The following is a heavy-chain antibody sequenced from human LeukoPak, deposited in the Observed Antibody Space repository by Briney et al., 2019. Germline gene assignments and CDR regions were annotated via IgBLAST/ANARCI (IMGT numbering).Heavy chain of an antibody. CDR3: ARPSMVRGVIRNRFDP. D-gene: IGHD3-10*01. V-gene: IGHV5-51*01. J-gene: IGHJ5*02. Sequence: GESLKISCKGSGYSFTSYWIGWVRQMPGKGLEWMGIIYPGDCDTRYSPSFQGQVTISADKSISTAYLQCSSLKASDTAMYYCARPSMVRGVIRNRFDPWGQGTLVTVSS. CDR2: IYPGDCDT. CDR1: GYSFTSYW.